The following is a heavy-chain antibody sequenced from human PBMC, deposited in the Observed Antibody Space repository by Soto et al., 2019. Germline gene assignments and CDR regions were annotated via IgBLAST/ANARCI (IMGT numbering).Heavy chain of an antibody. CDR1: GYSFTSYW. J-gene: IGHJ4*02. Sequence: PGESLKISCKGSGYSFTSYWIGWVRQMPGKGLEWMGIIYPGDSDTRYSPSFQGQVTISADKSISTAYLQWSSLRSDDTAVYYCARSSIAAPIDYWGQGTLVTVSS. CDR3: ARSSIAAPIDY. CDR2: IYPGDSDT. V-gene: IGHV5-51*01. D-gene: IGHD6-6*01.